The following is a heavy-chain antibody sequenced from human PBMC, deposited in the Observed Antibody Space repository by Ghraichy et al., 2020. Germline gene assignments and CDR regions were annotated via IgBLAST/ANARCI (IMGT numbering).Heavy chain of an antibody. V-gene: IGHV4-59*01. D-gene: IGHD2-21*02. CDR1: GGSISSYY. CDR3: ATGGVVTASSPLY. Sequence: SETLSLTCTVSGGSISSYYWSWIRQPPGKGLEWIGYIYYSGSTNYNPSLKSRVTISVDTSKNQFSLKLSSVTAADTAVYYCATGGVVTASSPLYWGQGTLVTVSS. CDR2: IYYSGST. J-gene: IGHJ4*02.